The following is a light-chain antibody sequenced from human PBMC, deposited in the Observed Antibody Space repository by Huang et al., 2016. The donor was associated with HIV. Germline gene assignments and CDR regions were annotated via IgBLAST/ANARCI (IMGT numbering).Light chain of an antibody. CDR2: DAS. CDR1: QSVSSY. Sequence: EIVLTQSPATLSLSPGERATLSCRASQSVSSYLAWYQQKPGQAPRLLIYDASNRATDIPARFSGSGSGTDFTLTISSLETEEFAVYYCQQRSNWLTFGGGTKVEIK. CDR3: QQRSNWLT. J-gene: IGKJ4*01. V-gene: IGKV3-11*01.